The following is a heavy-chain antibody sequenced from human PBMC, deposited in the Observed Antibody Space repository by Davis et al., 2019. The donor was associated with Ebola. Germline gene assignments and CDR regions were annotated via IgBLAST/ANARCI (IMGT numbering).Heavy chain of an antibody. CDR2: ISAYNGNT. CDR1: GYTFKNYA. D-gene: IGHD4-17*01. J-gene: IGHJ6*02. Sequence: ASVKVSCKASGYTFKNYAISWVRQAPGQGLEWMGWISAYNGNTNYAQILQGRVTMTTDTSTGTAYLDLRSLRSDDTAVYFCAGRKQYGEDTYYYYGMDVWGQGTTVTVSS. V-gene: IGHV1-18*01. CDR3: AGRKQYGEDTYYYYGMDV.